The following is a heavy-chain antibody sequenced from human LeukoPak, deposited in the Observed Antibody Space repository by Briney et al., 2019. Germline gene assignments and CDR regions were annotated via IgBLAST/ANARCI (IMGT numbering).Heavy chain of an antibody. CDR3: ASIRSIDGNWFDP. CDR1: GYSFTSYW. CDR2: IYPGDSDT. J-gene: IGHJ5*02. Sequence: GESLKISCKGSGYSFTSYWIGWVRQMPGKGLEGWGIIYPGDSDTRYSPSFQGQVTISADKSISTAYLQWSSLKASDTAMYYCASIRSIDGNWFDPWGQGTLVTVSS. V-gene: IGHV5-51*01. D-gene: IGHD6-6*01.